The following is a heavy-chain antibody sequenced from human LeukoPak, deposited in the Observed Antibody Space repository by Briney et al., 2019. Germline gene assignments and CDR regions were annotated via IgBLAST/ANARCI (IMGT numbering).Heavy chain of an antibody. CDR3: ARGDSSSWLAY. V-gene: IGHV4-31*03. CDR2: IYYSGST. CDR1: GGSISSGGYY. D-gene: IGHD6-13*01. J-gene: IGHJ4*02. Sequence: PSETLSLTCTVSGGSISSGGYYWSWIRQHPGKGLEWIGYIYYSGSTYYNPSLKSRVTISVDTSKNQFSLKLSSVTAADTAVYYCARGDSSSWLAYWGQGTLVTVSS.